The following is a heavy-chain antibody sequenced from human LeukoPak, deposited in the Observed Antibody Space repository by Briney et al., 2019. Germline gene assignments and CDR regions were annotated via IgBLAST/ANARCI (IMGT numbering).Heavy chain of an antibody. V-gene: IGHV3-11*04. CDR1: GFTFSDYY. Sequence: AGGSLRLSCAASGFTFSDYYMSWIRQAPGKGLEWVSYISSSGSTIYYADSVKGRFTISRDNSKNTLYLQMNSLRAEDTAVYYCARDRDGWGDGYNYYDYWGQGTLVTVSS. CDR3: ARDRDGWGDGYNYYDY. CDR2: ISSSGSTI. J-gene: IGHJ4*02. D-gene: IGHD5-24*01.